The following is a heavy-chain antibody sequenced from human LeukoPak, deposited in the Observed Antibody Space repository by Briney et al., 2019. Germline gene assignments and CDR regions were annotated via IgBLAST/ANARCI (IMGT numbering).Heavy chain of an antibody. Sequence: PSGTLSLTCAASGGFISSGRWCSWVRQSPGKGLEWIGEIYDTGSTNYSPSLKGRVTIALDKSKNQFSLELSSVSAADTAVYYCTITRRGEWLGQADVWGQGTAVIVSS. CDR2: IYDTGST. CDR1: GGFISSGRW. CDR3: TITRRGEWLGQADV. D-gene: IGHD6-19*01. J-gene: IGHJ6*02. V-gene: IGHV4-4*02.